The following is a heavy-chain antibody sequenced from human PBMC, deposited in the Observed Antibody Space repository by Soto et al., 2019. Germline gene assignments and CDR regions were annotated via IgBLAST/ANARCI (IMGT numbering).Heavy chain of an antibody. D-gene: IGHD2-15*01. CDR2: ISYDGSNK. V-gene: IGHV3-30*18. CDR3: AKDFYSVPHSRYFDY. CDR1: GFTFSSYC. Sequence: PGGSLKLFFAASGFTFSSYCMHWVRQAPGKGLEWVAVISYDGSNKYYADSVKGRFTISRDNSKNTLYLQMNSLRAEDTAVYYCAKDFYSVPHSRYFDYWGQGT. J-gene: IGHJ4*02.